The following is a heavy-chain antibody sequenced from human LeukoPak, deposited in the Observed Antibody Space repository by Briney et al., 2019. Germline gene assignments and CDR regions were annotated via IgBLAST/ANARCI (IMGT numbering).Heavy chain of an antibody. D-gene: IGHD1-1*01. V-gene: IGHV3-30*04. J-gene: IGHJ4*02. CDR1: GFSFSRYT. Sequence: GGSLRLSCAASGFSFSRYTMHWVRQAPGKGLAWVAYISGDEIYEEYADSMKGRLTISRDNFKNTLSLPMNSLRPEDTAVYYCAALDLGRDYWGQGTLVTVSS. CDR2: ISGDEIYE. CDR3: AALDLGRDY.